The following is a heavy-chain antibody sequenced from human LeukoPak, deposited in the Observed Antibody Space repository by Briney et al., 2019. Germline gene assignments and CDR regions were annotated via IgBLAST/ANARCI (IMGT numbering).Heavy chain of an antibody. D-gene: IGHD3-10*01. J-gene: IGHJ6*03. V-gene: IGHV1-69*05. Sequence: SVKVSCKASGGTFSSYAISWVRQAPGQGLEWMGGIIHIFGTANYAQKFQGRVTITTDESTSTAYMELSSLRSEDTAVYYCARAGERYYGSGSYPVYYYYYMDVWGKGTTVTVSS. CDR1: GGTFSSYA. CDR2: IIHIFGTA. CDR3: ARAGERYYGSGSYPVYYYYYMDV.